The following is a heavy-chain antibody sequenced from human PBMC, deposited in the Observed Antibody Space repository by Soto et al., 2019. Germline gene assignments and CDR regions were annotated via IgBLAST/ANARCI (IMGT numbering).Heavy chain of an antibody. J-gene: IGHJ5*02. CDR2: INHSGST. V-gene: IGHV4-34*01. D-gene: IGHD3-3*01. Sequence: SETLSLTCAVYGGSFSGYYWSWIRQPPGKGLEWIGEINHSGSTTYNPSLKSRVTISVDTSKNQFSLKLSSVTAADTAVYYCARYFRETFGVVTYNWFDPWGQGTLVTVS. CDR1: GGSFSGYY. CDR3: ARYFRETFGVVTYNWFDP.